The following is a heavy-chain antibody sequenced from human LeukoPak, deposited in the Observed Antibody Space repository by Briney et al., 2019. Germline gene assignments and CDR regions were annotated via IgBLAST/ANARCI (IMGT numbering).Heavy chain of an antibody. CDR3: ARDLVSGAYTLDI. CDR1: GSTFLTFITYD. J-gene: IGHJ3*02. V-gene: IGHV3-48*03. CDR2: MSSSGASI. Sequence: GGSLRLSCAASGSTFLTFITYDFNWVRQAPGKGLEWVSYMSSSGASIYYADSVKGRFTVSRDNAKNSLYLQMNSLRAEDTAIYYCARDLVSGAYTLDIWGQGTMVTVSS. D-gene: IGHD3-16*01.